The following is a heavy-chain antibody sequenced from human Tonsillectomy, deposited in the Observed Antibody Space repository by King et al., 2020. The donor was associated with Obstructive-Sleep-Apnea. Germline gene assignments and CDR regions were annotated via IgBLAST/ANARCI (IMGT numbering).Heavy chain of an antibody. V-gene: IGHV1-8*01. CDR1: VYTFTSYD. Sequence: VQLVESGAEVKKPGASVKVSCKASVYTFTSYDINWVRQATGQGHEWMGWMNPNSVNTGYAQKFQGRVTMTRNTSISTAYMELSSLRSEDTAVYYCARGRGAAAGTLSGWGQGTLVTVSS. J-gene: IGHJ4*02. CDR2: MNPNSVNT. CDR3: ARGRGAAAGTLSG. D-gene: IGHD6-13*01.